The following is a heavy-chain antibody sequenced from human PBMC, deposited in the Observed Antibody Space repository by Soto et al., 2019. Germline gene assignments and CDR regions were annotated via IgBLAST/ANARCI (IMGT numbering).Heavy chain of an antibody. CDR2: ISGSGGST. Sequence: GGSLRLSCAASGFTFSSYAMSWVRQAPGKGLEWVSAISGSGGSTYYADSVKGRFTISRDNSKNTLYLQMNSLRAEDTAVYYCAKDLEMTYGIWFGELLLDYWGQGTLVTVSS. V-gene: IGHV3-23*01. CDR1: GFTFSSYA. J-gene: IGHJ4*02. D-gene: IGHD3-10*01. CDR3: AKDLEMTYGIWFGELLLDY.